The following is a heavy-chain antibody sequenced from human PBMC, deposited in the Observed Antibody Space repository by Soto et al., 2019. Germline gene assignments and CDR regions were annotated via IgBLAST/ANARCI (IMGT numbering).Heavy chain of an antibody. D-gene: IGHD2-21*01. CDR2: ISYSGST. Sequence: KTSETLSLTCSVSGASITTYYWGWIRQPPGKGLEWIGSISYSGSTKYNPSLESRVMISLDTSKNQFSLRLTSVTAADTAVYYCAKHSRETVSCCGEDWGQGTLVTGSS. CDR3: AKHSRETVSCCGED. V-gene: IGHV4-59*01. CDR1: GASITTYY. J-gene: IGHJ4*02.